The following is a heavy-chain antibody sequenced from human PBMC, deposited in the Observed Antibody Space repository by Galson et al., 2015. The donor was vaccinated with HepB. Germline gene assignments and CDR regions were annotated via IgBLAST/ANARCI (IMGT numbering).Heavy chain of an antibody. V-gene: IGHV3-30-3*01. J-gene: IGHJ4*02. CDR1: GFTFSSYA. CDR3: AGATRSKGYYFDY. D-gene: IGHD1-26*01. CDR2: ISYDGSNK. Sequence: SLRLSCAASGFTFSSYAMHWVRQAPGKGLEWVAVISYDGSNKYYADSVKGRFTISRDNSKNTLYLQMNSLRAGDTAVYYCAGATRSKGYYFDYWGQGTLVTVSS.